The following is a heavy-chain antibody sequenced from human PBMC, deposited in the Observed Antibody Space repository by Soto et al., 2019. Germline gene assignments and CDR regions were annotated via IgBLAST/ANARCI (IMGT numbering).Heavy chain of an antibody. V-gene: IGHV1-69*12. J-gene: IGHJ4*02. D-gene: IGHD5-18*01. Sequence: QVQLVQSGAEVKTPESSVKVSCKAPGDTFSTYAISWVRQAPGQGLEWMRGIIPMFGTANYAQRFQDRVTITAYESTNTVYMELSSLRSEDTAVYFCASGIQLWLRRINNGYSGWGQGTLVTVSS. CDR2: IIPMFGTA. CDR3: ASGIQLWLRRINNGYSG. CDR1: GDTFSTYA.